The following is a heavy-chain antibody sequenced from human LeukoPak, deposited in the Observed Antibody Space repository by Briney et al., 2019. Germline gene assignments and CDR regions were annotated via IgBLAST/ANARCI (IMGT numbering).Heavy chain of an antibody. CDR3: AREVSTIAAGGSLFSHYVDP. V-gene: IGHV4-39*07. Sequence: SETLSLTCTVSGVSISRSDYYWGWVRQPPGKVLGWNGSIYYRGRPYYYHPSLKSRVAISLDTSKHQCSLKLNSVTAAETAVYYCAREVSTIAAGGSLFSHYVDPWGRGTLLTVSS. J-gene: IGHJ5*02. CDR1: GVSISRSDYY. D-gene: IGHD6-13*01. CDR2: IYYRGRPY.